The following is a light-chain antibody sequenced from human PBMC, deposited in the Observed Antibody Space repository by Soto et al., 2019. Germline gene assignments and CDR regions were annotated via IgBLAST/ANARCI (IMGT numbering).Light chain of an antibody. CDR1: QSVLYSSNNKNY. Sequence: DIVMTQSPDSLAVSLGERATINCKSSQSVLYSSNNKNYLAWYQQKPGQPPKLLIYWASTRESGVPDRFSGSGSGTDFTLTSSSLHAEDVAVYYCQQYYNTPFTFGGGTKVEIK. CDR2: WAS. J-gene: IGKJ4*01. V-gene: IGKV4-1*01. CDR3: QQYYNTPFT.